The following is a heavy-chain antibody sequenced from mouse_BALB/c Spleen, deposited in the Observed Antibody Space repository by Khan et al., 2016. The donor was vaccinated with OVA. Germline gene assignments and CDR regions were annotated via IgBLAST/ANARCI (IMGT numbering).Heavy chain of an antibody. J-gene: IGHJ4*01. CDR3: AGWRYGSSYDYYAMDY. D-gene: IGHD1-1*01. CDR1: GFTFSSYG. CDR2: ISTSGRYT. Sequence: EVELVESGGDLVKPGGSLKLSCAASGFTFSSYGMSWVRQTPDKRLEWVAIISTSGRYTYYPDSVKGRFTISRDNAKNTLYLQMSSLKSEDTAMYYCAGWRYGSSYDYYAMDYWGQGTSVTVSS. V-gene: IGHV5-6*01.